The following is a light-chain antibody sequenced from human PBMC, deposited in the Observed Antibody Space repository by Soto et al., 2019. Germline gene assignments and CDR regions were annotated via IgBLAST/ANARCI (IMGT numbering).Light chain of an antibody. V-gene: IGLV4-69*01. Sequence: QPVLTQSPSASASLGASVKLTCTLSSGHSTYAIAWHQQQPEKGPRYLMKLNSDGSHSKGDGIPDRFSGSSSGAERYLTISSLQSEDEADYYCQTWGTVVFGGGTQPTVL. CDR1: SGHSTYA. J-gene: IGLJ2*01. CDR3: QTWGTVV. CDR2: LNSDGSH.